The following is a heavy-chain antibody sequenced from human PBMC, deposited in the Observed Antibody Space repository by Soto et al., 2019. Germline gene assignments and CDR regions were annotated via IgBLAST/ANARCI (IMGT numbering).Heavy chain of an antibody. CDR1: GFTFSSYG. Sequence: QVQLVESGGGVVQPGRSLRLSCAASGFTFSSYGMHWVRQAPGKGLEWVAVISYDGSNKYYADSVKGRFTISRDNSKNKLYLQMKRLRAEDPAVYYCAKDKAGYCSSTSWYDAFDIWGQGTMVTVSS. D-gene: IGHD2-2*01. V-gene: IGHV3-30*18. J-gene: IGHJ3*02. CDR3: AKDKAGYCSSTSWYDAFDI. CDR2: ISYDGSNK.